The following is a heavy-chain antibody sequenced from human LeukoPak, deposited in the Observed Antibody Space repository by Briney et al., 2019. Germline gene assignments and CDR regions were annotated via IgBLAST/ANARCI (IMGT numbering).Heavy chain of an antibody. CDR3: ARGRFGLSLDY. J-gene: IGHJ4*02. Sequence: GGSLRLFCAASRFTVSSNYMSWVRQAPGKGLEWVSFIYSSGSTYYADSVRGRFTISRDNSNNTLYLQMNSLRVEDTAVYYCARGRFGLSLDYWGQGTLVTVSS. V-gene: IGHV3-66*01. CDR1: RFTVSSNY. D-gene: IGHD3-16*01. CDR2: IYSSGST.